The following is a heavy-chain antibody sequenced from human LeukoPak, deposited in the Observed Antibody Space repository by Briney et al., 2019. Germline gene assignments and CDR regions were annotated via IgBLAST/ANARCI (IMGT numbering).Heavy chain of an antibody. CDR2: IKEDGSEK. D-gene: IGHD6-19*01. CDR1: GFTFSSNW. J-gene: IGHJ4*02. Sequence: PGGSLRLSCAASGFTFSSNWMSWVRQAPGKGLEWVANIKEDGSEKYYVDSVKGRFTISRDNAKNSVYLQMNSLRAEDTAVYYCAKGRTEGGTLALDYWGQGTLVTVSS. V-gene: IGHV3-7*01. CDR3: AKGRTEGGTLALDY.